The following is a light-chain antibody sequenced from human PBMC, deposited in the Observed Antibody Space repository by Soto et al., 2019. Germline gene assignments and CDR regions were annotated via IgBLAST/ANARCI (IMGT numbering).Light chain of an antibody. J-gene: IGLJ1*01. CDR1: SSDVGRYNL. CDR3: CSYAGSSTYV. Sequence: QSALTQPASVSGSPGQSITISCTGTSSDVGRYNLVSWYQQYPGKAPKLMIYEVSKRPSGVSNRFSGSKSGNTASLTISGLQAEDEVDYYCCSYAGSSTYVFGTGTKVTVL. CDR2: EVS. V-gene: IGLV2-23*02.